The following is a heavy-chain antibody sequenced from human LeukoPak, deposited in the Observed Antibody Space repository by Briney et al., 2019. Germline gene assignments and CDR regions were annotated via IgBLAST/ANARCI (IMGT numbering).Heavy chain of an antibody. V-gene: IGHV3-23*01. Sequence: GGSLRLSCAASGFTFSSYGMSWVRQAPGKGLEWVSAISGSGGSTYYADSVKGRFTISRDNSKNTLYLQMNSLRAEDTAVYYCAKTTAVSRGDGYNLVYYYYYMDVWGKGTTVTISS. CDR2: ISGSGGST. CDR1: GFTFSSYG. D-gene: IGHD5-24*01. J-gene: IGHJ6*03. CDR3: AKTTAVSRGDGYNLVYYYYYMDV.